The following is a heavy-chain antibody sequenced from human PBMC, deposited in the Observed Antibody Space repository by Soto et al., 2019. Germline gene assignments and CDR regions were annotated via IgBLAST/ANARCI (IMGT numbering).Heavy chain of an antibody. Sequence: GGSLRLCCAASGFTFSSYGMHWVRQAPGKGLEWVAVISYDGSNKYYADSVKGRLTISRDNSKNTLYLQMNSLRAEDTAVYYCAKDGTYSGSYIGYFDYWGQGTLVTVSS. CDR2: ISYDGSNK. D-gene: IGHD1-26*01. J-gene: IGHJ4*02. CDR1: GFTFSSYG. CDR3: AKDGTYSGSYIGYFDY. V-gene: IGHV3-30*18.